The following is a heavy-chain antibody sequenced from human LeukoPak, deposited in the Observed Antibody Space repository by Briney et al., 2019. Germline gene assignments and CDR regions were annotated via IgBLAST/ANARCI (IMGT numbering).Heavy chain of an antibody. CDR2: IYYSGST. CDR1: GGSISSSSYY. V-gene: IGHV4-39*01. CDR3: ARSAYYDFWSGPTPAYYFDY. Sequence: SETLSLTCTVSGGSISSSSYYWGWTRQPPGKGLEWIGSIYYSGSTYYNPSLKSRVTISVDTSKNQFSLKLSSVTAADTAVYYCARSAYYDFWSGPTPAYYFDYWGQGTLVTVSS. D-gene: IGHD3-3*01. J-gene: IGHJ4*02.